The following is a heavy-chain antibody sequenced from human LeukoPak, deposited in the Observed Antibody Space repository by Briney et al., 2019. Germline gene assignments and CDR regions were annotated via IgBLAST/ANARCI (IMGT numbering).Heavy chain of an antibody. CDR1: GFTFGDYV. Sequence: GGSLRLSCTASGFTFGDYVMSWVRQAPGKGLEWVGFIRGKVYGGTTEYAASVNGRFTISRDDSKNIAYLQMNSLKTEDTAVYYCTSLRHFDWLLVDWGQGTLVTVSS. J-gene: IGHJ4*02. D-gene: IGHD3-9*01. V-gene: IGHV3-49*04. CDR3: TSLRHFDWLLVD. CDR2: IRGKVYGGTT.